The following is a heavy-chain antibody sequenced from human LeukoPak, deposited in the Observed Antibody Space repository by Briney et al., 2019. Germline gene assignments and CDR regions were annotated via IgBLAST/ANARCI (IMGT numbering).Heavy chain of an antibody. V-gene: IGHV4-34*01. CDR2: INHSGST. CDR1: GGSFSGYY. J-gene: IGHJ6*03. D-gene: IGHD4/OR15-4a*01. Sequence: SETLSLTCAVYGGSFSGYYWRWIRQPLGKGLEWIGEINHSGSTNYNPSLKSRVTISVDTSKNQFSLKLSSVTAADTAVYYCARQMLTGIGYMDVWGKGTTVTISS. CDR3: ARQMLTGIGYMDV.